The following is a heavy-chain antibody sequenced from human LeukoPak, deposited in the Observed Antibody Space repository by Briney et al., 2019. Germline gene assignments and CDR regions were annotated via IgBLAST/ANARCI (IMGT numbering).Heavy chain of an antibody. CDR2: VDHSGSA. D-gene: IGHD2/OR15-2a*01. Sequence: SGTLSLTCNVYGGSFTGYFWTWIRQPPGKGLEWIGEVDHSGSANNNPSLKSRVTISVDTSKRQFSLKLTSVTAADTAVYYCASINNRFDPWGQGTLVTVSS. CDR3: ASINNRFDP. CDR1: GGSFTGYF. V-gene: IGHV4-34*01. J-gene: IGHJ5*02.